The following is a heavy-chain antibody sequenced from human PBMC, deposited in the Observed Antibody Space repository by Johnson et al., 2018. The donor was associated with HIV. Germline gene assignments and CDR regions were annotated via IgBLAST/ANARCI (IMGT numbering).Heavy chain of an antibody. J-gene: IGHJ3*02. Sequence: VQLVESGGVVVQPGGSPRLSCAASGFTFDDYAMHWVRQAPGKGLEWVSLISWDGGSTYYADSVKGRFTISRDNSKNSLYLQMNSLRAEDTALYYCAKDILSGAGGGDCWGAFDIWGQGTMVTVSS. V-gene: IGHV3-43D*03. CDR1: GFTFDDYA. D-gene: IGHD2-21*02. CDR2: ISWDGGST. CDR3: AKDILSGAGGGDCWGAFDI.